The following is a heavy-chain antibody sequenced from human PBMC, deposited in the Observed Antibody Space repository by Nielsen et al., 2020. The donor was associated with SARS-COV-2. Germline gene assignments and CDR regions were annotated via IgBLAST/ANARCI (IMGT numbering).Heavy chain of an antibody. J-gene: IGHJ4*02. Sequence: SLKISCAAPGFTFDDYAMHWVRQAPGKGLEWVSGISWNSGSIGYADSVKGRFIISRDNAKNSLYLQMNSLRAEDTALYYCAKDIGYSSSLVDYWGQGTLVTVSS. CDR1: GFTFDDYA. D-gene: IGHD6-13*01. CDR2: ISWNSGSI. V-gene: IGHV3-9*01. CDR3: AKDIGYSSSLVDY.